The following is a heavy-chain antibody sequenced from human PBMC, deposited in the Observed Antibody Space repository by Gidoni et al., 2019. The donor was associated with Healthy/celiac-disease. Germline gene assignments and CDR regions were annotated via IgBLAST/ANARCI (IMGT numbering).Heavy chain of an antibody. V-gene: IGHV3-30*18. D-gene: IGHD3-22*01. CDR3: AKDRTYDYDSLCDY. Sequence: QVQLVESGGGVVQPGRSLRLSCAASGFPFSSYGMHWVRQAPGKGLEWVAVISYDGSNKYYADSVKGRFTISRDNSKNTLYLQMNSLRAEDTAVYYCAKDRTYDYDSLCDYWGQGTLVTVSS. J-gene: IGHJ4*02. CDR2: ISYDGSNK. CDR1: GFPFSSYG.